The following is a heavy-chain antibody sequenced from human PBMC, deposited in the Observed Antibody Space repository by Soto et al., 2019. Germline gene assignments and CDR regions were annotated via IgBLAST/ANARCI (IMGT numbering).Heavy chain of an antibody. CDR3: ARHPGYCSGSNCYGYYTMDV. J-gene: IGHJ6*02. CDR2: ISYSGST. Sequence: PSETLSLTCTVSGGSISSGGYYWSWIRQPPGKGLEWIGYISYSGSTNYNPSLKSRVTISIDMSKNQFSLKLSSVTAADTAVYSCARHPGYCSGSNCYGYYTMDVWGQGTTVTVSS. CDR1: GGSISSGGYY. V-gene: IGHV4-61*08. D-gene: IGHD2-2*01.